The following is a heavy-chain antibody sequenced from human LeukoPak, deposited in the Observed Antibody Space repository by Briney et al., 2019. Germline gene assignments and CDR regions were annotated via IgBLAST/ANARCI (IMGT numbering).Heavy chain of an antibody. Sequence: GGSLRLSCAASGFTFSSYWMSWVRLAPGKGLEWVANIKEDGSERNYVDSVKGRFTISRDNAKNSLYLQMNSLRVADTAVYYCVSEGYNYYGMDVWGQGTAVTVSS. CDR2: IKEDGSER. CDR1: GFTFSSYW. V-gene: IGHV3-7*01. CDR3: VSEGYNYYGMDV. J-gene: IGHJ6*02.